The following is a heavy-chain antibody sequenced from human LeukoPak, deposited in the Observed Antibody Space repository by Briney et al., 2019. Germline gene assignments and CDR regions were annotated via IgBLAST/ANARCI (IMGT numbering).Heavy chain of an antibody. CDR3: ATDLLCFGELSCDY. D-gene: IGHD3-10*01. J-gene: IGHJ4*02. CDR1: GYTFTSYG. CDR2: ISAYNGNT. Sequence: ASVKVSFKASGYTFTSYGISWVRQAPGQGLEWMGWISAYNGNTNYAQKLQGRVTMTTDTSTSTAYMELRSLRSDDTAVYYCATDLLCFGELSCDYWGQGTLVTVSS. V-gene: IGHV1-18*01.